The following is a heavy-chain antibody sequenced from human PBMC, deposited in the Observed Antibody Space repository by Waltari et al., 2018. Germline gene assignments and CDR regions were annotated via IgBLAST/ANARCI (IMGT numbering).Heavy chain of an antibody. CDR3: AKVPYSGGWYKSEDYWYFDL. J-gene: IGHJ2*01. CDR1: GFTFSSYA. D-gene: IGHD6-19*01. V-gene: IGHV3-23*01. Sequence: EVQLLESGGGLVQPGGSLRLSCAASGFTFSSYAMSWVRQAPGKGLEWVSAISGSGGSTYYADSVKGRFTISRDNSKNTLYLQMNSLRAEDTAVYYCAKVPYSGGWYKSEDYWYFDLWGRGTLVTVSS. CDR2: ISGSGGST.